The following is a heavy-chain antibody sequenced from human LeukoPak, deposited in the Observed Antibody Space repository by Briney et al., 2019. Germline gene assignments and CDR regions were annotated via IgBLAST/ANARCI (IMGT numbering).Heavy chain of an antibody. J-gene: IGHJ4*02. Sequence: GGSLRLSCAASGFTFSSYAMSWVRQAPGKGLEWVSAISGSGGSTYYADSVKGRFTISRDNSKNTLYLQMNSLRAEDTAVYYCARVDDFWSGSLFNYWGQGTLVTVSS. D-gene: IGHD3-3*01. CDR3: ARVDDFWSGSLFNY. CDR2: ISGSGGST. CDR1: GFTFSSYA. V-gene: IGHV3-23*01.